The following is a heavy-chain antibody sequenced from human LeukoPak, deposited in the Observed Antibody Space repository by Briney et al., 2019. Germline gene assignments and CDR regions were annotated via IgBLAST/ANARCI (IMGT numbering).Heavy chain of an antibody. CDR1: GFTFSSYS. J-gene: IGHJ4*02. D-gene: IGHD3-22*01. CDR3: ARDPGYYDSSGYHGY. Sequence: MPGGSLRLSCAASGFTFSSYSMNWVRQAPGKGLEWVSSIISSSSYIYYADSVKGRFTISRDHAKHSLYLQMNSLRAEDPAVYYCARDPGYYDSSGYHGYWGQGTLVTVSS. CDR2: IISSSSYI. V-gene: IGHV3-21*01.